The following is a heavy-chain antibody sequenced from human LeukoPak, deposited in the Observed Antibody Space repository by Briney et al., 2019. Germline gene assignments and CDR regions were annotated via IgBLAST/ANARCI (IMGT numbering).Heavy chain of an antibody. D-gene: IGHD3-22*01. CDR3: ARVYDSSGYYYVGNFDY. CDR2: ISAYNGNT. Sequence: ASVKVSCKASGYTFTSYGISWVRQAPGQGLEWMGWISAYNGNTNYAQKLQGRVTMTTDTSTSTAYMELRSLRSDDTAVYYCARVYDSSGYYYVGNFDYWGQGTLVTVSS. J-gene: IGHJ4*02. V-gene: IGHV1-18*01. CDR1: GYTFTSYG.